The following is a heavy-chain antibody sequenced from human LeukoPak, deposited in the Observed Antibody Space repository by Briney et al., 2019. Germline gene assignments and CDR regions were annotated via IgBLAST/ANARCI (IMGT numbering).Heavy chain of an antibody. CDR3: AKEMTSRGYFDY. CDR2: ISGSGGGT. CDR1: GFTFSAYA. D-gene: IGHD3-10*01. Sequence: LPGVSLRLSCAASGFTFSAYAMRWVRQAPGKGRECGSAISGSGGGTYYADSVKGRFTIPRDNSKNTLYLQMNSLRAEDTAVYYCAKEMTSRGYFDYWGQGTLVTVSS. J-gene: IGHJ4*02. V-gene: IGHV3-23*01.